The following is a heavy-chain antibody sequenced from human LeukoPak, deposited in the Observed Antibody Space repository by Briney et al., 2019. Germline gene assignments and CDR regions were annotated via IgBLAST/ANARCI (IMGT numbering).Heavy chain of an antibody. CDR2: INHSGST. CDR3: ARWPPSGYQY. D-gene: IGHD3-22*01. Sequence: SETLSLTCTVSGGSISSYYWSWIRQPPGKGLEWIGEINHSGSTNYNPSLKSRVTISVDTSKNQFSLKLSSVTAADTAVYYCARWPPSGYQYWGQGTLVTVSS. J-gene: IGHJ4*02. V-gene: IGHV4-34*01. CDR1: GGSISSYY.